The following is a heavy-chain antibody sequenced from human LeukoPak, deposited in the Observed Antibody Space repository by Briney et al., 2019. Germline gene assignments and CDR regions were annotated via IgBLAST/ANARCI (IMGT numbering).Heavy chain of an antibody. D-gene: IGHD1-1*01. Sequence: GESLKISCKGSGYSFTSYWIAWVRQMPGRGLEWMGTINPSDSDTRYSPSFQGQVTISADKSISTAYLQWSSLKASDSAMYYCARAWNFDYWGQGTLVTVSS. CDR3: ARAWNFDY. V-gene: IGHV5-51*01. J-gene: IGHJ4*02. CDR1: GYSFTSYW. CDR2: INPSDSDT.